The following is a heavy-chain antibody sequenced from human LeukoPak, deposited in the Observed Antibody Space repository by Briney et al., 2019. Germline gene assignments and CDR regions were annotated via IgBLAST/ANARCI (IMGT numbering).Heavy chain of an antibody. CDR1: GGSISSGGYY. J-gene: IGHJ4*02. CDR3: ARVTYSGYRYFDY. CDR2: IYYSGST. Sequence: TASETLSLTCTVSGGSISSGGYYWSWIRQHPGKGLEWIGYIYYSGSTYYNPSLKSRVTISVDTSKNQFSLKLSSVTAADTAVYYCARVTYSGYRYFDYWGQGTLVTVSS. V-gene: IGHV4-31*03. D-gene: IGHD5-12*01.